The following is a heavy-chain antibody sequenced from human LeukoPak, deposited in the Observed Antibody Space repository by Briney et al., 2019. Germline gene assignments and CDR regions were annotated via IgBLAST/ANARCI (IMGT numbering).Heavy chain of an antibody. CDR1: GGSISSSTYY. V-gene: IGHV4-39*01. Sequence: PSETLSLTCTVSGGSISSSTYYWGWILHPPGKGLEWIGNLYYSWSTYYNPPLKSRVTISVDTSKNQFSLKLSSVTAADTAVYYCARQAISGYDPPPFDSWGQGTLVTVSS. D-gene: IGHD5-12*01. J-gene: IGHJ4*02. CDR2: LYYSWST. CDR3: ARQAISGYDPPPFDS.